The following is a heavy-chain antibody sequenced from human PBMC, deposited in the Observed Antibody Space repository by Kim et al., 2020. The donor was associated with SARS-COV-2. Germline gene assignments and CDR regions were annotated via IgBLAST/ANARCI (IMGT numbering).Heavy chain of an antibody. CDR3: ARDYMDSSSYWVQRELGY. V-gene: IGHV3-30*04. CDR2: ISYDGSNK. D-gene: IGHD3-22*01. J-gene: IGHJ4*02. CDR1: GFTFSSYA. Sequence: GGSLRLSCAASGFTFSSYAMHWVRQAPGKGLEWVAVISYDGSNKYYADSVKGRFTISRDNSKNTLYLQMNSLRAEDTAVYYCARDYMDSSSYWVQRELGYRGQGNLVTVSP.